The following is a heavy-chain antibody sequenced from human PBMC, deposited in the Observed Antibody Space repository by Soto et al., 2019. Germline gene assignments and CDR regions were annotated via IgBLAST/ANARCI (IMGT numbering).Heavy chain of an antibody. CDR2: IKQDGSHK. V-gene: IGHV3-7*01. CDR1: GFTFSSYG. CDR3: ATSTGAPGNY. Sequence: GGSLRLSCAASGFTFSSYGMHWVRQAPGKGLEWVANIKQDGSHKYYVPSVKGRFTISRDNAKNSLYLQMNSLRAEDAAVYYCATSTGAPGNYWGQGTLVTVSS. J-gene: IGHJ4*02. D-gene: IGHD1-26*01.